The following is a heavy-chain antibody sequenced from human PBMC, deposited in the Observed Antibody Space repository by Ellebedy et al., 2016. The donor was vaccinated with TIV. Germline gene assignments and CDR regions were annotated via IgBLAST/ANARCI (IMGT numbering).Heavy chain of an antibody. Sequence: AASVKVSCKASGGTFSRYGVSWARQAPGQGLEWMGRIVPIFDIANYEQKFQGRATITADKSTSTAYMELSSLKSEDTAIYYCARGGSCSGGSCSPPDYWGQGTLVSVSS. CDR1: GGTFSRYG. D-gene: IGHD2-15*01. J-gene: IGHJ4*02. CDR3: ARGGSCSGGSCSPPDY. CDR2: IVPIFDIA. V-gene: IGHV1-69*04.